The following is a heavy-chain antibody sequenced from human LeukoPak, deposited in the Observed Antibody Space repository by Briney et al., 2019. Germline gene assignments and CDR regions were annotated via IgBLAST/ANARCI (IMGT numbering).Heavy chain of an antibody. CDR1: GFIFNSHS. CDR3: ARVRGDYFEY. Sequence: GGSLRLSCAASGFIFNSHSMNWVRQAPGKGLEWVSSNSSTSSYIYYADSVKSRFTISRDNAKNSLYLQMNSLRAEDTAVYYCARVRGDYFEYWGQGTLVTVSS. D-gene: IGHD3-16*01. J-gene: IGHJ4*02. CDR2: NSSTSSYI. V-gene: IGHV3-21*01.